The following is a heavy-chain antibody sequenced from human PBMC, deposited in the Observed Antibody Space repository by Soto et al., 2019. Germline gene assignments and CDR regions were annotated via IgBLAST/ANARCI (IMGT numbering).Heavy chain of an antibody. Sequence: ASVKVSCKASGYTFTSYAMHWVRQAPGQRLEWMGWINAGNGNTKYSQKFQGRVTITRDTSASTAYMELSSLRSEDTAVYYCARGWIAAAGVNDYWGQGTLVTVSS. CDR2: INAGNGNT. V-gene: IGHV1-3*01. D-gene: IGHD6-13*01. CDR3: ARGWIAAAGVNDY. CDR1: GYTFTSYA. J-gene: IGHJ4*02.